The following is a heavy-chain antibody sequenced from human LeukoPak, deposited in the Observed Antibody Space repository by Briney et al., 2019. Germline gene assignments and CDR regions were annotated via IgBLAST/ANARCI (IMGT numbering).Heavy chain of an antibody. CDR2: INTNTGNP. CDR1: GYTFTSYG. D-gene: IGHD1-26*01. J-gene: IGHJ3*02. V-gene: IGHV7-4-1*02. CDR3: ARVSGSYFPLDAFDI. Sequence: ASVKVSCKASGYTFTSYGISWVRQAPGQGLEWMGWINTNTGNPTYAQGFTGRFVFSLDTSVSTAYLQISSLKAEDTAVYYCARVSGSYFPLDAFDIWGQGTMVTVSS.